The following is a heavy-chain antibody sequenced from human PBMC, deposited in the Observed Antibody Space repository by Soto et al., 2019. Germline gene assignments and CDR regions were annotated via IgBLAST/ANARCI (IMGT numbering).Heavy chain of an antibody. J-gene: IGHJ4*02. D-gene: IGHD2-8*01. CDR2: IWYDGSNK. V-gene: IGHV3-33*01. CDR1: GFIFSSYG. Sequence: QVQVVESGGXXVQPGRSLRLSCAASGFIFSSYGIHWVRQAPGKGLEWVAVIWYDGSNKYYADSVKGRFTISRDNSKNTVSMQMNSLRAEDTAVYYCARQGVNSDFDHWGQGTLVTVSS. CDR3: ARQGVNSDFDH.